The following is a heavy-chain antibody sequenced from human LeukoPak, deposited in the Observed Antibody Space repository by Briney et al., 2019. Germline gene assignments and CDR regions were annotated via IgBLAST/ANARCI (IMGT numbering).Heavy chain of an antibody. Sequence: SETLSLACTVSGGSIKSSSYYWGWIRQPPGKGLEWIANIYYSGTTYYNPSLKGRVTTSVDTSKNHFSLRLNSVTAADTAVYYCARQGSGWSGAFDFWGQGTLITVSS. V-gene: IGHV4-39*01. CDR1: GGSIKSSSYY. J-gene: IGHJ4*02. CDR2: IYYSGTT. CDR3: ARQGSGWSGAFDF. D-gene: IGHD6-19*01.